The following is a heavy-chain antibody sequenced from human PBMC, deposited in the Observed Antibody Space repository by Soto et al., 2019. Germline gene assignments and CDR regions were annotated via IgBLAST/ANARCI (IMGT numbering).Heavy chain of an antibody. V-gene: IGHV1-3*01. J-gene: IGHJ4*02. CDR2: INAGNGNT. CDR3: ARGPGGPDGPGDY. CDR1: GYTFTSYA. Sequence: QVQLVQSGAEVKKPGASVKVSCKASGYTFTSYAMHWVRQAPRQRLEWMGWINAGNGNTKYSQKFQGRFTITRDTSASTAYMELSNLRSEDTAVYYCARGPGGPDGPGDYWGQGTLVTVSS. D-gene: IGHD2-15*01.